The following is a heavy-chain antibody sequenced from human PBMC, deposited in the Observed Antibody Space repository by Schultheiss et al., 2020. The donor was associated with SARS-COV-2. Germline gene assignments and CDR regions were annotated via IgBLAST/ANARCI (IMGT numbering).Heavy chain of an antibody. V-gene: IGHV3-23*01. CDR3: AKLTRYSSGCPDY. Sequence: GGSLRLSCAASGFTFNNYAMSWLRLAPGKGLEWVSAISGGANSIYYADSVKGRFTISRDNSKDTLYLQMNSLRAEDTAVYHCAKLTRYSSGCPDYWGQGTLVTVSS. J-gene: IGHJ4*02. D-gene: IGHD6-19*01. CDR1: GFTFNNYA. CDR2: ISGGANSI.